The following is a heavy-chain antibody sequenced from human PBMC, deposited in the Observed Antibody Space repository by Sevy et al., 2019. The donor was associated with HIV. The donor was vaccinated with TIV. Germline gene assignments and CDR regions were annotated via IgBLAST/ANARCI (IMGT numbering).Heavy chain of an antibody. CDR1: GFAFSSHA. D-gene: IGHD6-13*01. J-gene: IGHJ4*01. Sequence: GGSLRLSCAASGFAFSSHAMHWVRQAPGKGLEWVAVISYEGNETFYAASVEGRFTISRDNSQKMLSLQINSLRPEDTVVYYCARDGGYSIKWYPLYWGHGTLVTVSS. CDR3: ARDGGYSIKWYPLY. V-gene: IGHV3-30-3*01. CDR2: ISYEGNET.